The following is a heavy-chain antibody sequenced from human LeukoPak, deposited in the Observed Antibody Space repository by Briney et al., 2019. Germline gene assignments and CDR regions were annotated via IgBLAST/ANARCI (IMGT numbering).Heavy chain of an antibody. Sequence: GGSLRLSCVASGFSLSGYWMSWVRQAPGKGLEWVARLHADGNEKYYVDSVKGRFTVSRDNAKNSLYLQMNSLRVEDTAVYYCARGGYSFDYLGQGTLVTVSS. V-gene: IGHV3-7*01. D-gene: IGHD5-12*01. CDR2: LHADGNEK. CDR1: GFSLSGYW. J-gene: IGHJ4*02. CDR3: ARGGYSFDY.